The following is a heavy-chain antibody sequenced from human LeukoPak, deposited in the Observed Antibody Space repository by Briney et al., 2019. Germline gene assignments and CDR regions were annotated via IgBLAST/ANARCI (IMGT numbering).Heavy chain of an antibody. CDR1: GGSISSYY. CDR3: AREKMSRGDAFDI. V-gene: IGHV4-59*01. D-gene: IGHD5-24*01. CDR2: IYYSGST. J-gene: IGHJ3*02. Sequence: PSQTLSLTCTVSGGSISSYYWSWIRHPPGKGLEWIGYIYYSGSTNYNPSLKSRVTISVDKSKNQFSRKLSSVTAADTAVYYCAREKMSRGDAFDIWGQGTMVTVSS.